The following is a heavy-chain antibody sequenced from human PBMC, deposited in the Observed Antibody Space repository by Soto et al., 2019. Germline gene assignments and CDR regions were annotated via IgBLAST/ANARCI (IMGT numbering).Heavy chain of an antibody. Sequence: VASVKVSCKASGGTFSSYAISWVRQAPGQGLEWMGGIIPIFGTANYAQKFQGRVTITADESTSTAYMELSSLRSEDTAVYYCARSVGATVFDYWGQGTLVTVSS. CDR1: GGTFSSYA. J-gene: IGHJ4*02. CDR3: ARSVGATVFDY. V-gene: IGHV1-69*13. CDR2: IIPIFGTA. D-gene: IGHD1-26*01.